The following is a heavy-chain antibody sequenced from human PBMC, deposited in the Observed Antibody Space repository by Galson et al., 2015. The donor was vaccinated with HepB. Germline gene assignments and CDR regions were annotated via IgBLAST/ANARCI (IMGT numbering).Heavy chain of an antibody. CDR3: ARTPPAPGAGWYFDL. Sequence: QSGAEVKKPGESLKISCKGSGYSFTSYWIGWVRQMPGKGLEWMGIIYPGDSDTRYSPSFQGQVTISADKSISTAYLQWSSLKASDTAMYYCARTPPAPGAGWYFDLWGRGTLVTVSS. J-gene: IGHJ2*01. D-gene: IGHD1-14*01. V-gene: IGHV5-51*01. CDR1: GYSFTSYW. CDR2: IYPGDSDT.